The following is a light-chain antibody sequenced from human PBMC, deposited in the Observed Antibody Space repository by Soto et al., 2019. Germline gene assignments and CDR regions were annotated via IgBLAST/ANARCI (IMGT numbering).Light chain of an antibody. J-gene: IGKJ4*01. V-gene: IGKV3-20*01. CDR2: GAS. CDR3: QQYGTSPT. Sequence: EIVLTQSPAPLSLSPVEMATLSFRASQSVSSYLAWYQQKPGQAPRLLIYGASSRATDIPDRFSGSGSGTDFTLTISRLEPEDSAVYYCQQYGTSPTFGGGTKVDIK. CDR1: QSVSSY.